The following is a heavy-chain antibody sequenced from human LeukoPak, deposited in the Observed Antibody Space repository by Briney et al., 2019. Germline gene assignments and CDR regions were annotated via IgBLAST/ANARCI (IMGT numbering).Heavy chain of an antibody. CDR2: IIPIFGTA. CDR1: GGTFSSYA. CDR3: ARKTMVRGDNDAFDI. J-gene: IGHJ3*02. D-gene: IGHD3-10*01. Sequence: ASVKVSCKASGGTFSSYAISWVRQAPGQGLEWMGGIIPIFGTANYAQKFQGRVTITADKSTSTAYMELSSLRSEDTAVYYCARKTMVRGDNDAFDIWGKGTMVTVSS. V-gene: IGHV1-69*06.